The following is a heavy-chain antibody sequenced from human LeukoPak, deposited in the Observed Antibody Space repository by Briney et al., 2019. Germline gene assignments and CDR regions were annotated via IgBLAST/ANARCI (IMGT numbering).Heavy chain of an antibody. CDR2: IRYDGSNK. D-gene: IGHD6-13*01. V-gene: IGHV3-30*02. J-gene: IGHJ4*02. CDR1: GFTFSSYG. Sequence: GGSLRLSCAASGFTFSSYGMHWVRQAPGKGLEWVAFIRYDGSNKYYADSVKGRFTISRDNSKNTLYLQMNSLRVEDTAVYYCAKSRLAAAAGDLDYWGQGTLVTVSS. CDR3: AKSRLAAAAGDLDY.